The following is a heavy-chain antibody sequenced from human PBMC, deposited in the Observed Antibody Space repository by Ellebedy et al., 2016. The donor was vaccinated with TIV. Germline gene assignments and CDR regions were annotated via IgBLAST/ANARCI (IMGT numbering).Heavy chain of an antibody. J-gene: IGHJ6*02. V-gene: IGHV3-13*01. Sequence: GGSLRLXXAASGFTFSRHDMHWVRQATGKGLEWVSAIGTAGDTYYPGSVKGRFTISRENAKNSLYLQMNSLRAEDTAVYYCARVGFDWRGDWGGMDVWGQGTTVTVSS. D-gene: IGHD3-9*01. CDR1: GFTFSRHD. CDR2: IGTAGDT. CDR3: ARVGFDWRGDWGGMDV.